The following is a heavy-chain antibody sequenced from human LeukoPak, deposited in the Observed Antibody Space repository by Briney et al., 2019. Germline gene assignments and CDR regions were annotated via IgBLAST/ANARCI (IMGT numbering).Heavy chain of an antibody. CDR3: AAGTAADF. Sequence: PGGSLRLSCVVSGIPFSDCYMNWIRQAPGKGLEWISYISSSSSYTDYADSVKGRFTISRDNAKSALYLQMNSLRLEDTAVYYCAAGTAADFWGQGTLVTVPS. D-gene: IGHD6-13*01. V-gene: IGHV3-11*03. CDR1: GIPFSDCY. CDR2: ISSSSSYT. J-gene: IGHJ4*02.